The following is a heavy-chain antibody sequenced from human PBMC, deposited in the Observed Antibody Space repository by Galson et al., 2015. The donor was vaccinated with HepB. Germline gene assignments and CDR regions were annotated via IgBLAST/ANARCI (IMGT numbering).Heavy chain of an antibody. CDR2: ISGSGDIS. J-gene: IGHJ6*02. CDR1: GFTFSSYF. CDR3: AKDPQHYHFWSGYFSA. D-gene: IGHD3-3*02. Sequence: SLRLSSAASGFTFSSYFMSWVRQTPGKGLEWVSTISGSGDISYYTDSVKGRFTISRDNFENTVYLHMSSLRVEDAAVYYCAKDPQHYHFWSGYFSARGQGTTVIVSS. V-gene: IGHV3-23*01.